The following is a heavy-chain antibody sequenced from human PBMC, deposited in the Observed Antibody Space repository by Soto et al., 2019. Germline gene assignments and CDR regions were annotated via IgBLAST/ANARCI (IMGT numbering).Heavy chain of an antibody. J-gene: IGHJ3*02. Sequence: PGGSLRLSCAASGFTFSNYGMHWVRPAPGKGLEWVAVISYDGSNKYYADSVKGRFTISRDNSENTLYLQMNSLRAEDTAVYYCAKDLGSGSYLFDAFDIWGQGTMVTVSS. CDR3: AKDLGSGSYLFDAFDI. CDR2: ISYDGSNK. V-gene: IGHV3-30*18. D-gene: IGHD1-26*01. CDR1: GFTFSNYG.